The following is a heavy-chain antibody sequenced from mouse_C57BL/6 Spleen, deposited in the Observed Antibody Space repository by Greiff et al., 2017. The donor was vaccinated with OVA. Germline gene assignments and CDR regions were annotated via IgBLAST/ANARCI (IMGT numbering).Heavy chain of an antibody. Sequence: VQLQQSGPELVKPGASVKISCKASGYAFSSSWMNWVKQRPGKGLEWIGRIYPGDGDTNYNGKFKGKATLTADKSSSTAYMQLSSLTSEDSAVYFCARDDGYSYYYAMDYWGQGTSVTVSS. CDR2: IYPGDGDT. CDR1: GYAFSSSW. D-gene: IGHD2-3*01. CDR3: ARDDGYSYYYAMDY. J-gene: IGHJ4*01. V-gene: IGHV1-82*01.